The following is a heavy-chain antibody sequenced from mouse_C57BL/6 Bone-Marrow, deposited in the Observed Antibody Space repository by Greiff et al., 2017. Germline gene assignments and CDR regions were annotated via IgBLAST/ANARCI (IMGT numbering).Heavy chain of an antibody. CDR2: SDPSDSYT. CDR3: ARGWDDY. J-gene: IGHJ2*01. Sequence: QVQLQQPGAELVKPGASVKLSCKASGYTFTSYWMQWVKQRPGQGLEWIGESDPSDSYTNYNQKFKGKATLTVDTSSSTAYMQLSSLTSEDSAVYYCARGWDDYWGQGTTLTVSS. CDR1: GYTFTSYW. D-gene: IGHD4-1*01. V-gene: IGHV1-50*01.